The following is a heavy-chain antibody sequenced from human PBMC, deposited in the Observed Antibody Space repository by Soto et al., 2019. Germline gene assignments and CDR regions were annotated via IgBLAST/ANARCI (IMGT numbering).Heavy chain of an antibody. J-gene: IGHJ6*02. CDR1: GYTFTSYA. V-gene: IGHV1-3*01. D-gene: IGHD2-21*01. CDR3: ARDLALYV. Sequence: QVQLVQSGAEVKKPGASVKVSCKASGYTFTSYAMHCVRQAPGQRLEWIGWINAGNGNTKYSQKFQGRVPITRDTSASTDDMELSRLRSEDTAVYYCARDLALYVWGQGTTGTVS. CDR2: INAGNGNT.